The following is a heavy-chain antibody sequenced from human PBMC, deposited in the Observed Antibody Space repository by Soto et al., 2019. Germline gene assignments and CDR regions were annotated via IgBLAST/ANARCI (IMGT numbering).Heavy chain of an antibody. V-gene: IGHV3-48*01. Sequence: GGSLRLSCAASGFTFSSYSMNWVRQAPGKGLEWVSYISSSSSTIYYADSVKGRFTISRDNAKNSLYLQMNSLRAEDTAVYYCARDAALRLYSSIWRTVSSNWFDPWGQGTLVTVSS. J-gene: IGHJ5*02. D-gene: IGHD6-13*01. CDR2: ISSSSSTI. CDR3: ARDAALRLYSSIWRTVSSNWFDP. CDR1: GFTFSSYS.